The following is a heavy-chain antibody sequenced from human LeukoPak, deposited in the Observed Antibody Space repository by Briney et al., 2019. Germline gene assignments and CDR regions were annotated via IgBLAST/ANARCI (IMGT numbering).Heavy chain of an antibody. J-gene: IGHJ2*01. CDR1: GYSIAHGFF. CDR3: ARVEVPRDINDWYFDL. Sequence: PSETLSLTCTVSGYSIAHGFFWAWIRQPPGGGLEWIGRLYHSGTTYYNTSLKSRISTSVDTSKNRFSLKLRLVTAADTAVYYCARVEVPRDINDWYFDLWGRGTLVTISS. D-gene: IGHD2-15*01. V-gene: IGHV4-38-2*02. CDR2: LYHSGTT.